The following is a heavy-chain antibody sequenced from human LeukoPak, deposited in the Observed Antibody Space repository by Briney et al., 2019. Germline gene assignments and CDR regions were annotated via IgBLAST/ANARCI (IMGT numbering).Heavy chain of an antibody. CDR1: GFTFSTYN. CDR2: ITSSSSYT. Sequence: GGSLRLSCAASGFTFSTYNMNWVRQAPGKGLEWVSSITSSSSYTFYADSVKGRFTISRDNAKNSLYLQMNSLRAEDTAIYYCARDSYGDANFDSWGQGTLVTVSS. D-gene: IGHD4-17*01. V-gene: IGHV3-21*01. J-gene: IGHJ4*02. CDR3: ARDSYGDANFDS.